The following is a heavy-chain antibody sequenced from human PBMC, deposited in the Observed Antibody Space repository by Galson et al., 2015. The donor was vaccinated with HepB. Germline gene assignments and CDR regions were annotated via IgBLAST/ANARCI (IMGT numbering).Heavy chain of an antibody. CDR1: GFTFSSYG. J-gene: IGHJ4*02. V-gene: IGHV3-30*18. D-gene: IGHD6-19*01. CDR2: ISYDGSNK. CDR3: AKDGVIAVAAWALDY. Sequence: SLRLSCAASGFTFSSYGMHWVRQAPGKGLEWVAVISYDGSNKYYADSVKGRFTISRDNSKNTLYLQMNSLRAEDTAVYYCAKDGVIAVAAWALDYWGQGTLVTVSS.